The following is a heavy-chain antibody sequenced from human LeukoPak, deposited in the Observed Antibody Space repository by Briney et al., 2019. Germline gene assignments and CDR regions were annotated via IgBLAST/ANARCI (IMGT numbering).Heavy chain of an antibody. CDR1: GFTFNNYG. Sequence: GGSLRLSCAASGFTFNNYGVHWVRQAPGKGLEWVAVIWYDGSNKYYADSVKGRFTISRDNSKNTLYLQMNSLRAEDTAVYYCARGGAGTYIYYFDYWGQGTLVTVSS. CDR3: ARGGAGTYIYYFDY. CDR2: IWYDGSNK. V-gene: IGHV3-33*01. D-gene: IGHD1-26*01. J-gene: IGHJ4*02.